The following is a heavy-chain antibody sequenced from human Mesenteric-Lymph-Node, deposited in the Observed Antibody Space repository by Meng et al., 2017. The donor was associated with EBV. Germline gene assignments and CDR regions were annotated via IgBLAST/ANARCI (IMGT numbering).Heavy chain of an antibody. CDR2: IIHGGSP. CDR3: ARRPTGIDY. Sequence: QVQLRQWGAGLLKASETLSLTCAGNGGSLSGAYWNWIRQPPGKGLEWIGEIIHGGSPSYNPSLKSRVTISIDTSKNQLSLMLSSVTAADTAVYYCARRPTGIDYWGQGTLVTVSS. CDR1: GGSLSGAY. V-gene: IGHV4-34*12. D-gene: IGHD2-8*02. J-gene: IGHJ4*02.